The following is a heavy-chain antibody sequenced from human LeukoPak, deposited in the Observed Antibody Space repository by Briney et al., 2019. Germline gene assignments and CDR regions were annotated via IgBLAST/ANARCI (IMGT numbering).Heavy chain of an antibody. V-gene: IGHV3-30*04. J-gene: IGHJ4*02. CDR2: TSYDGGSK. D-gene: IGHD2-15*01. CDR1: GFTFSSYA. CDR3: ARRTGGSCLDY. Sequence: PGRSLRLSCAASGFTFSSYAMHWVRQAPGKGLEWVAVTSYDGGSKYYADSVQGRFTISRDNSKNTLYLQMNSLRAEDTAVYYCARRTGGSCLDYWGQGTLVTVSS.